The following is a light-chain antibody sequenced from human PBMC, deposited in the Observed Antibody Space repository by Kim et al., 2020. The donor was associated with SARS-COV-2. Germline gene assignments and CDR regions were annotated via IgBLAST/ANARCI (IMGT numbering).Light chain of an antibody. CDR2: GKN. Sequence: SSELTQDPAVSVALGQTVRITCQGDSLRSYYATWYQQKPGQAPIVVIYGKNNRPSGIPDRFSGSSSGNTASLTITGTQAGDEADYYCNSRDRNDNVVSGG. CDR1: SLRSYY. V-gene: IGLV3-19*01. J-gene: IGLJ3*02. CDR3: NSRDRNDNVV.